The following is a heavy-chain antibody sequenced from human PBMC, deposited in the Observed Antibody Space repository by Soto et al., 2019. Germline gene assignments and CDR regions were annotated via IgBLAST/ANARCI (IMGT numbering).Heavy chain of an antibody. CDR1: GFTFSSYS. D-gene: IGHD3-9*01. J-gene: IGHJ4*02. CDR3: ARDGYSDILTGYLESPENY. Sequence: GGSLRLSCAASGFTFSSYSMNWVRQAPGKGLEWVSSISSSSSYIYYADSVKGRFTISRDNAKNSLYLQMNSLRAEDTAVYYCARDGYSDILTGYLESPENYWGQGTLVTVSS. CDR2: ISSSSSYI. V-gene: IGHV3-21*01.